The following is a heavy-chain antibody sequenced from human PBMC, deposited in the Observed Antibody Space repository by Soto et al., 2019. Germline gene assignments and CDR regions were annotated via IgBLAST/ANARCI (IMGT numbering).Heavy chain of an antibody. J-gene: IGHJ4*02. V-gene: IGHV3-23*01. CDR2: ISGSGIST. Sequence: GGSLRLSCAASGFTFSSYAMTWVRQAPGKGLEWVSSISGSGISTYYADSVKSRFTISRDNSKNTLYLQMNSLRAEDAAVYYCAKSAGSNAYYPNDYWGQGTLVTVSS. CDR3: AKSAGSNAYYPNDY. D-gene: IGHD3-16*01. CDR1: GFTFSSYA.